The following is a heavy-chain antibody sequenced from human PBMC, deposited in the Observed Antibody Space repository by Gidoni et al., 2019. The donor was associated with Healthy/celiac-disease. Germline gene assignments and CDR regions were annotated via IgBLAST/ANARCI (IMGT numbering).Heavy chain of an antibody. CDR2: ISGSGGST. V-gene: IGHV3-23*01. J-gene: IGHJ4*02. D-gene: IGHD2-21*02. CDR1: GFTFSSYA. Sequence: CAASGFTFSSYAMSWVRQAPGKGLEWVSAISGSGGSTYYADSVKGRFTISRDNSKNTLYLQMNSLRAEDTAVYYCAKDLPCRFDCYLGLGTQFDYWGQGTLVTVSS. CDR3: AKDLPCRFDCYLGLGTQFDY.